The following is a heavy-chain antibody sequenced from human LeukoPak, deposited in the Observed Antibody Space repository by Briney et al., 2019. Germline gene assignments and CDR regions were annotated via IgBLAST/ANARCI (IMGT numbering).Heavy chain of an antibody. D-gene: IGHD5-12*01. J-gene: IGHJ4*02. CDR2: ISGGVGTT. CDR1: GFTFSSYA. V-gene: IGHV3-23*01. Sequence: GGSLRLSCAASGFTFSSYAMNWVRQAPGKGLGWVSAISGGVGTTYYADSVKGRFTISRDNSKNTLFLQMNSLRAEDTAVYYCAKDREGLSSGYDLEYFDYWGQGTLVTVSS. CDR3: AKDREGLSSGYDLEYFDY.